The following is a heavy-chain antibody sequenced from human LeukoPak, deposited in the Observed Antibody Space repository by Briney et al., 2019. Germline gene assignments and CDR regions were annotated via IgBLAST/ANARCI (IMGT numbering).Heavy chain of an antibody. CDR1: GGTFSSYA. V-gene: IGHV1-69*13. Sequence: GASVKVSCKASGGTFSSYAISWVRQAPGQGLEWMGGIIPIFGTANYAQKFQGRVTITADESTSTAYMELSSLRSEDTAVYYCAAEGPYSSSWYPNDYWGQGTLVTVSS. D-gene: IGHD6-13*01. CDR2: IIPIFGTA. J-gene: IGHJ4*02. CDR3: AAEGPYSSSWYPNDY.